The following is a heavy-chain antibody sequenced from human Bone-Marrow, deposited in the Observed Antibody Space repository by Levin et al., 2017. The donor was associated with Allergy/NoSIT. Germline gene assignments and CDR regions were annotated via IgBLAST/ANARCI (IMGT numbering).Heavy chain of an antibody. V-gene: IGHV3-15*05. CDR1: GFTFRDAW. J-gene: IGHJ4*02. Sequence: KSGGSLRLSCVTSGFTFRDAWMSWVRQAPGKGLEWVGRSKSKVDGETSDYAASVTGRFTISRDDSQSTLWLQMTNLKSEDTGLYYCTTEGPYWGQGTLVTVSS. CDR2: SKSKVDGETS. CDR3: TTEGPY.